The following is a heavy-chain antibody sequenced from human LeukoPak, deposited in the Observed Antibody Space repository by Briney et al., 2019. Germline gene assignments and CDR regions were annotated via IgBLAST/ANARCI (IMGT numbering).Heavy chain of an antibody. CDR3: ARAIDGYRYDY. D-gene: IGHD5-24*01. CDR1: GFTFSSYG. CDR2: ISGSGGST. J-gene: IGHJ4*02. V-gene: IGHV3-23*01. Sequence: GGSLRLSCAASGFTFSSYGMSWVRQAPGKGLEWVSAISGSGGSTYYADSVKGRFTISRDNSKNTLYLQMNSLRAEDTAVYYCARAIDGYRYDYWGQGTLVTVSS.